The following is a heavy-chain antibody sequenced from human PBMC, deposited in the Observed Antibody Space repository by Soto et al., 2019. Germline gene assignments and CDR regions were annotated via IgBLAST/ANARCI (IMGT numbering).Heavy chain of an antibody. D-gene: IGHD2-2*01. J-gene: IGHJ5*02. Sequence: SETLSLTCAVSGGSISSGGYSWSWMRQPPGKGLEWIGYIYHSGSTYYNPSLKSRVTISVDTSKNQFSLKLSSVTAADTAVYYCARVVLVPAAMENWFDPWGQGTLVTVSS. CDR3: ARVVLVPAAMENWFDP. V-gene: IGHV4-30-2*01. CDR1: GGSISSGGYS. CDR2: IYHSGST.